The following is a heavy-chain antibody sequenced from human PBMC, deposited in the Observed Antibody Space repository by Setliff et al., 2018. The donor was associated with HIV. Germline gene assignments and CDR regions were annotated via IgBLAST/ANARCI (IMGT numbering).Heavy chain of an antibody. Sequence: SETLSLTCTVSGGSISGHYWSWIRQTPGKGLEWIGYVYSNGSTNYNPSLKSRVTISVATSKNQFSLKLNSVTTADTAVYYCARSRTSSGYYGVTGYGMDVWGQGTTVTSP. D-gene: IGHD3-22*01. V-gene: IGHV4-59*11. J-gene: IGHJ6*02. CDR3: ARSRTSSGYYGVTGYGMDV. CDR2: VYSNGST. CDR1: GGSISGHY.